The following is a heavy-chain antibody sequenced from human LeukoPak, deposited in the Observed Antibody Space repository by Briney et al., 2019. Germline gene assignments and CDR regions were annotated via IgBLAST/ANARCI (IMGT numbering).Heavy chain of an antibody. Sequence: PGGSLRLSCAASGFTFSSYAMSWVRQAPGKGLEWVSAISGSGGSTHYADSVKGRFTISRDNSKNTLYLQMNSLRAEDTAVYYCAKQPYYYGSGSMGDWFDPWGQGTLVTVSS. CDR3: AKQPYYYGSGSMGDWFDP. V-gene: IGHV3-23*01. CDR2: ISGSGGST. J-gene: IGHJ5*02. CDR1: GFTFSSYA. D-gene: IGHD3-10*01.